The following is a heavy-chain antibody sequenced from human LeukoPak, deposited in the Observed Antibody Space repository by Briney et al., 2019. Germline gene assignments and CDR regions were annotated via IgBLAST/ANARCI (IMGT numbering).Heavy chain of an antibody. D-gene: IGHD5-24*01. CDR3: AREMATIVNQFDY. CDR2: ISPYNGNT. Sequence: ASVKVSCKASVYTFTSYGISWVRQAPGQGLEWMGWISPYNGNTNYAQQLQGRVTMTTDTSTTTAYMELRSLRSDDPAVYYCAREMATIVNQFDYWGQGTLVTVPS. CDR1: VYTFTSYG. J-gene: IGHJ4*02. V-gene: IGHV1-18*01.